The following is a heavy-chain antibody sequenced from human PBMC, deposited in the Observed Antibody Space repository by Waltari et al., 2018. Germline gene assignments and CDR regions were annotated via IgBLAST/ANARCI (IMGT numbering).Heavy chain of an antibody. Sequence: QAQLVQSGAEVKKPGASVKVSCRASGYTFSDFGISWVRQAPGQELEWMWWISATNGNTNLAQKFQCRLSMTEDTSTPTVYMELNYLTSDNTAVYYCARERHRLMEVGYLMALDPWGQGTLVTVSS. V-gene: IGHV1-18*01. CDR1: GYTFSDFG. D-gene: IGHD6-25*01. CDR3: ARERHRLMEVGYLMALDP. CDR2: ISATNGNT. J-gene: IGHJ5*02.